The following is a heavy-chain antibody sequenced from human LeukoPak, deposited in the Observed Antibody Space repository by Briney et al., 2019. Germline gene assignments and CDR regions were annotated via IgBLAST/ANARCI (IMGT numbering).Heavy chain of an antibody. CDR2: ISSSSSTI. D-gene: IGHD3-3*01. CDR1: GFTFSSYS. Sequence: GGSLRLSCAASGFTFSSYSMNWVRQAPGKGLEWVSYISSSSSTIYYADSVKGRFTISRDNAENSLYLQMSSLRAEDTAVYYCARRSPEISGPIDYWGQGTLVTVSS. V-gene: IGHV3-48*01. J-gene: IGHJ4*02. CDR3: ARRSPEISGPIDY.